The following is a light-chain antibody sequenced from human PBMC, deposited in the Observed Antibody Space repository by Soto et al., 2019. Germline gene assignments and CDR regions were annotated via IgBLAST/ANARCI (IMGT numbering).Light chain of an antibody. J-gene: IGLJ1*01. Sequence: QSVLTQPASVSGSPGQSITISCTGTSSDVGSYNLVSWYQQHPGKAPKVMIYEVSKRPSGVPNRFSGSKSGNTASLTISGLQAEDEADYYCCSYAGSSTYVFGTVTKLTVL. V-gene: IGLV2-23*02. CDR1: SSDVGSYNL. CDR2: EVS. CDR3: CSYAGSSTYV.